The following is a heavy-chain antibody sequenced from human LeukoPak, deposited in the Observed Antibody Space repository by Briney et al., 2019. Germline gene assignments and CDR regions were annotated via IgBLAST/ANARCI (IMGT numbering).Heavy chain of an antibody. Sequence: GRSLRLSCAASGFTFDDYAMHWVRQAPGKGLEWVSGISGNSGSIGYADSVKGRFTISRDNAKNSLYLQMNSLRAEDTALYYCAKDALSGYSYGYNSFDIWGQGTMVTVSS. J-gene: IGHJ3*02. CDR3: AKDALSGYSYGYNSFDI. CDR1: GFTFDDYA. D-gene: IGHD5-18*01. V-gene: IGHV3-9*01. CDR2: ISGNSGSI.